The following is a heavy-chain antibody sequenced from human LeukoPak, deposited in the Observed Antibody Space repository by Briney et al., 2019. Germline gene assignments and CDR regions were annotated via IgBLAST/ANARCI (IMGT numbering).Heavy chain of an antibody. CDR3: AKGGDSNTWSDWFDF. D-gene: IGHD6-13*01. CDR2: IGTAGDT. CDR1: GFSFRSYD. V-gene: IGHV3-13*01. Sequence: RGSLSLSCAASGFSFRSYDMHWVRQATGKGLEWVSGIGTAGDTYYPGSVKGRFTISSENAKNSLYLQMNSLRAGHTAVYYCAKGGDSNTWSDWFDFWGQGTLVTVSS. J-gene: IGHJ5*01.